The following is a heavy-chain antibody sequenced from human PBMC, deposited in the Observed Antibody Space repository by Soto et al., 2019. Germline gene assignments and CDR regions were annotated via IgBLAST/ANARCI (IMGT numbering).Heavy chain of an antibody. D-gene: IGHD3-22*01. CDR2: IYYSGST. CDR1: GGSISSSSYY. Sequence: SETLSLTCTVSGGSISSSSYYWGWIRQPPGKGLEWIGSIYYSGSTYYNPSLKSRVTISVDTSKNQFSLTLSSVTAADTAVYYCARGNYYDLYYFDYWGQGTLVTVSS. CDR3: ARGNYYDLYYFDY. J-gene: IGHJ4*02. V-gene: IGHV4-39*01.